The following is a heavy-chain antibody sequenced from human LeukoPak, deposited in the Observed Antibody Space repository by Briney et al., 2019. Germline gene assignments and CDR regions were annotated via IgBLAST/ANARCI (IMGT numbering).Heavy chain of an antibody. CDR1: GLTVSSSY. Sequence: PGGSLRLSCAASGLTVSSSYMTWVRQAPGKGLDWVALIYRDGATYYADSVKGRFAISRDNSRNTLYIQMNSLRVEDTAVYYCARSSYGAGSKPYWVDYWGQGTLVTVSS. CDR2: IYRDGAT. J-gene: IGHJ4*02. CDR3: ARSSYGAGSKPYWVDY. V-gene: IGHV3-53*01. D-gene: IGHD3-10*01.